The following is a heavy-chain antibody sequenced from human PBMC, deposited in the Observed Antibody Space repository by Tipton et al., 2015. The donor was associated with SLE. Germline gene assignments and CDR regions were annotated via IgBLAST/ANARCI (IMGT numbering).Heavy chain of an antibody. CDR1: GYTFKGYY. J-gene: IGHJ4*02. D-gene: IGHD3-3*02. Sequence: QVQLVQSGAEVKKPGASVKVSCKASGYTFKGYYMHWVRQAPGQGLEWMGWINPKTGGTHYAQKFQGRVTMTRDTSISTAYMELRGLTSDDTAVYYCARASIIIFEEAVKSLDSWGQGTLVTVSS. CDR2: INPKTGGT. V-gene: IGHV1-2*02. CDR3: ARASIIIFEEAVKSLDS.